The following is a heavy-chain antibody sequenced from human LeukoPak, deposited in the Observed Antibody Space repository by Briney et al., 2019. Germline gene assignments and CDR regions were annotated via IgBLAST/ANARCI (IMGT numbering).Heavy chain of an antibody. J-gene: IGHJ5*02. V-gene: IGHV4-4*07. Sequence: PSETLSLTCTVSGGSISSYYWSWIRQPAGKGLEGIGRIYTGGSTNYNPSLKSRVTMSVDTSKNQFSLKLSSVTAADTAVYYCAREPASGWFDPWGQGTLVTASS. D-gene: IGHD7-27*01. CDR2: IYTGGST. CDR1: GGSISSYY. CDR3: AREPASGWFDP.